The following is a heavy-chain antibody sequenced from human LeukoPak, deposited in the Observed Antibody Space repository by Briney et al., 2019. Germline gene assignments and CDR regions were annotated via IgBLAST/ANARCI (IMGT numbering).Heavy chain of an antibody. J-gene: IGHJ5*02. CDR2: IYYTGST. V-gene: IGHV4-59*01. CDR3: ARGTSGSYYGVWFDP. CDR1: GGSFSSSY. Sequence: SETLSLTCTVSGGSFSSSYWSWVRQPPGKGLEWIAYIYYTGSTNYNPSLKGRVTISLDTSKNQFSLKLTSVTAADTAVYYCARGTSGSYYGVWFDPWGQEPWSPSPQ. D-gene: IGHD1-26*01.